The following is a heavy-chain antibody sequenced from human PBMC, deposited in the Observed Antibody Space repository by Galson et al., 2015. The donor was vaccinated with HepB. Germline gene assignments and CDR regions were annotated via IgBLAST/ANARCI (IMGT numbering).Heavy chain of an antibody. CDR3: ARGEYSYGHNWFDP. Sequence: SVKVSCKASGYTFTSYAMNWVRQAPGQGLEWMGWINTNTGNPTYAQGFTGRFVFSLDTSVSTAYLQISSLKAEDTAVYYCARGEYSYGHNWFDPWGQGTLVTVSS. CDR1: GYTFTSYA. D-gene: IGHD5-18*01. CDR2: INTNTGNP. J-gene: IGHJ5*02. V-gene: IGHV7-4-1*02.